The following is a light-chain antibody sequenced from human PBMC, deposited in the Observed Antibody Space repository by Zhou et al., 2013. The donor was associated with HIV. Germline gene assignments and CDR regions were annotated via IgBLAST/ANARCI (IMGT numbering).Light chain of an antibody. CDR3: QQYNNWPPYS. CDR2: GAS. CDR1: QSISSS. J-gene: IGKJ2*03. V-gene: IGKV3-15*01. Sequence: MTQSPATLSVSPGERATLSCRASQSISSSLAWYQQKPGQAPRLLIYGASIRATGIPVRFSGSGSGTEFTLTISSLQSEDFAVYYCQQYNNWPPYSFGQGTKLE.